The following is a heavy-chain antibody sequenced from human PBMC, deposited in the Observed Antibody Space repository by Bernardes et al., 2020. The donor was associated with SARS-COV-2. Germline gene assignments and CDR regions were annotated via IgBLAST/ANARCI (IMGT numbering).Heavy chain of an antibody. CDR3: SSDVRKGDYYFDL. V-gene: IGHV4-59*11. CDR2: IYISATT. Sequence: TCTVSGGSIRSPYWSWIRQRPGQGLEWIGNIYISATTYYNPSLKIRVTISVDTSKKQFSLNLTSVTSADTAVYYCSSDVRKGDYYFDLWSKGTLVTVS. CDR1: GGSIRSPY. J-gene: IGHJ5*02. D-gene: IGHD4-17*01.